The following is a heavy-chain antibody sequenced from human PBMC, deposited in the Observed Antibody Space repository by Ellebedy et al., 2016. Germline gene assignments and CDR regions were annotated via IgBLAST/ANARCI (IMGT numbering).Heavy chain of an antibody. J-gene: IGHJ4*02. V-gene: IGHV4-59*01. CDR3: ARTGGVSFGERPIDY. CDR1: GGSISRYY. CDR2: IYYTGTT. D-gene: IGHD3-10*01. Sequence: SETLSLTCIVSGGSISRYYWSWIRQPPGRGLEWIGNIYYTGTTNYNPSLQSRVTISLDTSKNQFSLRLTSVTAADTAVYYCARTGGVSFGERPIDYWGQGTQVTVSS.